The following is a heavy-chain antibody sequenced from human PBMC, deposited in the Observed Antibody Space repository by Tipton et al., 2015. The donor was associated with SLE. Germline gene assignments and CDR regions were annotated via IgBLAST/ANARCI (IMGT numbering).Heavy chain of an antibody. CDR3: ARVGYCSGGSCLYWYFDL. CDR2: IYSGGST. J-gene: IGHJ2*01. D-gene: IGHD2-15*01. V-gene: IGHV3-53*04. CDR1: GFTVNSNY. Sequence: QLVQSGGGLVQPGGSLRLSCAASGFTVNSNYMSWVRQAPGKGLEWVSVIYSGGSTYYADSVKGRFTISRDNSKNTLYLQMNSLRAEDTAVYYCARVGYCSGGSCLYWYFDLWGRGTLVTVSS.